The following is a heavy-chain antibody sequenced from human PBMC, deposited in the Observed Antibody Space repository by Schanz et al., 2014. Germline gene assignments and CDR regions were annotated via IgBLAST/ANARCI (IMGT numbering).Heavy chain of an antibody. CDR3: SKDKQGSRSDDS. D-gene: IGHD2-15*01. Sequence: VQLLQSGGALVQPGGSLRLSCSASGFTFSTYAMSWARQTPGKGLEWVSSITTGGNTYYRDSVKGRFIVSRDNSKNTLYLEMNRLRVDDTAVYYCSKDKQGSRSDDSWGQGILVTVSS. J-gene: IGHJ5*01. V-gene: IGHV3-23*01. CDR1: GFTFSTYA. CDR2: ITTGGNT.